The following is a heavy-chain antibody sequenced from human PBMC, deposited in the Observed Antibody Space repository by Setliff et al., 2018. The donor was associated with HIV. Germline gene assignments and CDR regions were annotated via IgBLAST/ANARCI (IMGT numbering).Heavy chain of an antibody. CDR3: ARAAAGNTGPFDL. CDR1: DSGTYY. V-gene: IGHV4-4*07. J-gene: IGHJ5*02. Sequence: PSETLSLTCTVSDSGTYYWSWIRQPAGKGLEWIGRVSSRGDTNYNPSLKSRVTMSVDTCKNQFSLKLTSVTASDTAVYYCARAAAGNTGPFDLWGQGAPVTVSS. D-gene: IGHD4-17*01. CDR2: VSSRGDT.